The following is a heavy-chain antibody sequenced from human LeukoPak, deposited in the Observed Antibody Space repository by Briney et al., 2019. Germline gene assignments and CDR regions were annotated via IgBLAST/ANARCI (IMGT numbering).Heavy chain of an antibody. V-gene: IGHV4-39*02. J-gene: IGHJ4*02. CDR3: ARDLGYGDYGGGSVY. CDR1: GGSISSSSYY. Sequence: SETLSLTCTVSGGSISSSSYYWGWIRQSPGKGLEWIGSIYYSGSTYNNPSLKSRVTISVDTSKNQFSLKVSSVTAADTAVYYCARDLGYGDYGGGSVYWGQGTLVTVSS. CDR2: IYYSGST. D-gene: IGHD4-17*01.